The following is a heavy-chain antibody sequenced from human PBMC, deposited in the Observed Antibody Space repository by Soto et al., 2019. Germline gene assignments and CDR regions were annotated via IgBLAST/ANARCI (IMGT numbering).Heavy chain of an antibody. CDR3: ARYPGASTAAGFDY. Sequence: SESRSLTCSVYGWSFSGYYWSWIRQPPGKGLEWIGEINHSGSTNYNPSLKSRVTISVDTSKNQFSLKLSSVTAADTAVYYGARYPGASTAAGFDYCSQGTLVTGS. CDR2: INHSGST. J-gene: IGHJ4*02. CDR1: GWSFSGYY. V-gene: IGHV4-34*01. D-gene: IGHD6-13*01.